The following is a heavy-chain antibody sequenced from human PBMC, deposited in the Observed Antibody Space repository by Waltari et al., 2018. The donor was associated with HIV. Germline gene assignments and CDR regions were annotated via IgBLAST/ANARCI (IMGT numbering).Heavy chain of an antibody. CDR1: GYTLTSYA. Sequence: QVQLVQSGAEVKKPGASVKVSCKASGYTLTSYAIHWVRQAPGQRLEWMGWINAGNDNKKNSQKFQGRCTITRDTSANTAYMGLSSLRSEDTAVYYCARWFSSSWYYYGMDVWGQGTTVTVSS. D-gene: IGHD6-13*01. V-gene: IGHV1-3*01. CDR3: ARWFSSSWYYYGMDV. CDR2: INAGNDNK. J-gene: IGHJ6*02.